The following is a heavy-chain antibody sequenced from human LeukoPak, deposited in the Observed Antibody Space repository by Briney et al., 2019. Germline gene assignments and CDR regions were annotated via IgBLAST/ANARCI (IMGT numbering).Heavy chain of an antibody. CDR3: ARHGPRSLYCSSTSCSLSPEYAFDI. V-gene: IGHV3-48*01. CDR1: GFTFSSYS. Sequence: GGSLRLSCAASGFTFSSYSMNWVRQAPGKGLEWVSYISSSSSTIYYADSVKGRFTISRDNAKNSLYLQMNSLRAEDTAVYYCARHGPRSLYCSSTSCSLSPEYAFDIWGQGTMVTVSS. D-gene: IGHD2-2*01. CDR2: ISSSSSTI. J-gene: IGHJ3*02.